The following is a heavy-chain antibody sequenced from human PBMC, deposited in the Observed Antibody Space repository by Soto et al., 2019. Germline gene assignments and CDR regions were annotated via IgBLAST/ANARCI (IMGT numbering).Heavy chain of an antibody. D-gene: IGHD3-9*01. V-gene: IGHV4-59*12. CDR1: GGSISSYY. J-gene: IGHJ6*02. Sequence: PSETLSLTCTVSGGSISSYYCTWIRQPPGTGLEWIGYIYYSGSTYYNPSLKSRVTISVDTSKNQFSLKLSSVTAADTAVYYCARGTIFDYDILTGSSGMAVWGQGTTVTVSS. CDR3: ARGTIFDYDILTGSSGMAV. CDR2: IYYSGST.